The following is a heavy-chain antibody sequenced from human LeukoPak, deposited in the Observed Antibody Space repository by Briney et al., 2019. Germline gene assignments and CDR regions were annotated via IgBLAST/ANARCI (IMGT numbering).Heavy chain of an antibody. Sequence: SETLSLTCTVSGGSISSYYWSWIRQPPGKGLGWIGYIYYSGSTSYNPSLKSRVTIPVDTPNTPFSPNLSSVTAPDTAVSSCARSARLAYCGGDCYPDAFDIWGQGTMVTVSS. J-gene: IGHJ3*02. CDR3: ARSARLAYCGGDCYPDAFDI. D-gene: IGHD2-21*02. CDR1: GGSISSYY. CDR2: IYYSGST. V-gene: IGHV4-59*01.